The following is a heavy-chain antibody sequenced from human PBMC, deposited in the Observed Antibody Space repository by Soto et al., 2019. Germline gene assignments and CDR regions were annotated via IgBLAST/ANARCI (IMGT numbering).Heavy chain of an antibody. CDR3: ARDGWVDY. CDR1: GFTFSSYS. D-gene: IGHD6-19*01. J-gene: IGHJ4*02. CDR2: IITISGYI. Sequence: EVQLVESGGGLVQPGGSLRLSCAASGFTFSSYSMNWVRQAPGKGLEWVSSIITISGYIYYAVSVKGRFTIARDNAKNSLYLQMHRLRTEDTAVYYCARDGWVDYWGQGTLVTVSS. V-gene: IGHV3-21*01.